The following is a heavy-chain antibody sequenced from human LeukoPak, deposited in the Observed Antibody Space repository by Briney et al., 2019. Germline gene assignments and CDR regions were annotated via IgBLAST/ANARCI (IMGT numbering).Heavy chain of an antibody. D-gene: IGHD3-22*01. Sequence: PSETLSLTCTVSGGSISSYYWSWIRQPPGKGLEWIGYIYYSGSTNYNPSLKSRVTISVDTSKNQFSLKLSSVTAADTAVYYCASLGGYYDSSGYYYFDYWGQGTLVTVSS. J-gene: IGHJ4*02. CDR3: ASLGGYYDSSGYYYFDY. CDR1: GGSISSYY. CDR2: IYYSGST. V-gene: IGHV4-59*01.